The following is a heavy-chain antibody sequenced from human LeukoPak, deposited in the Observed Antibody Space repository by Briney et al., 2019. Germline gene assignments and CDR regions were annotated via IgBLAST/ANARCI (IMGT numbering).Heavy chain of an antibody. D-gene: IGHD2-15*01. Sequence: PGGSLRLSCAASGFTFSSYEMNWVRQAPGKGLEWVSGISWNSGSIGYADSVKGRFTISRDNAKNSLYLQMNSLRDEDTAVYYCARDLILADSSGSSAHDYWGQGTLVTVSS. CDR1: GFTFSSYE. CDR2: ISWNSGSI. CDR3: ARDLILADSSGSSAHDY. J-gene: IGHJ4*02. V-gene: IGHV3-9*01.